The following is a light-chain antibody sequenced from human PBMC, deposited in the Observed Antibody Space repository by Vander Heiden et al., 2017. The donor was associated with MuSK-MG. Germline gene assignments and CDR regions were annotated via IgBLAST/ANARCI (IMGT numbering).Light chain of an antibody. CDR2: DVS. J-gene: IGLJ2*01. Sequence: QSPLTPPAAASASPGQSITISCTGTSSDVGCYDYVSWYQQHPGKAPKRMIYDVSNRPSGVSNRFSGSKSGNTASLTISGLQAEDEADYYCCSYTSTSTWVFGGGTKLTVL. CDR1: SSDVGCYDY. V-gene: IGLV2-14*03. CDR3: CSYTSTSTWV.